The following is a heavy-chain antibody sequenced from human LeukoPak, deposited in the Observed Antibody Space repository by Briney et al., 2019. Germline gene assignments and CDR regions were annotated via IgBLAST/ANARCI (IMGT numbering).Heavy chain of an antibody. Sequence: GGSLRLSCSASGFIFSTYGMHWVRQAPGKGLEYVAAITNTGGSAYYADSVKGRFTISRDNSKNTLYLQMSSLRGDDTAVYYCLKGSQGPIWQQLVPDHWGQGTQVTVSS. D-gene: IGHD6-13*01. V-gene: IGHV3-64D*06. CDR2: ITNTGGSA. CDR1: GFIFSTYG. CDR3: LKGSQGPIWQQLVPDH. J-gene: IGHJ4*02.